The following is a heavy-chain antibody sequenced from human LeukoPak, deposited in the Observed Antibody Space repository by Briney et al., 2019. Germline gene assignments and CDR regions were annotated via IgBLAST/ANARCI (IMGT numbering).Heavy chain of an antibody. V-gene: IGHV4-59*01. CDR2: IYYSGST. CDR3: ARDAPRGFGGVIVPIY. CDR1: GGSISSYY. D-gene: IGHD3-16*02. Sequence: SETLSLTCTVSGGSISSYYWSWIRQPPGKGLEWIGYIYYSGSTNYNPSLESRVTISVDTSKNQFSLKLSSVTAADTAVYYCARDAPRGFGGVIVPIYWGQGTLVTVSS. J-gene: IGHJ4*02.